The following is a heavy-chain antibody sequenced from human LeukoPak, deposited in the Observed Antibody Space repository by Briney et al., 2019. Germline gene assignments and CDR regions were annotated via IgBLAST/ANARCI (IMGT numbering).Heavy chain of an antibody. CDR3: ARDGMTYGRHFDY. Sequence: PGGSLRLSCAASGFTFSSYEMNWVRQAPGKGLEWVSYISSSGSTIYYADSVKGRFTISRDNAKNSLYLQMNSLRAEDTAVYYCARDGMTYGRHFDYWGQGTLVTVSS. CDR1: GFTFSSYE. V-gene: IGHV3-48*03. CDR2: ISSSGSTI. J-gene: IGHJ4*02. D-gene: IGHD3-10*01.